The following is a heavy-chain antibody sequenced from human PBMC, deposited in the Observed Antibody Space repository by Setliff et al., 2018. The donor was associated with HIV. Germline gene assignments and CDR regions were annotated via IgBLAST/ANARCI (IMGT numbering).Heavy chain of an antibody. CDR3: ATDTAMLQEGTEF. V-gene: IGHV4-39*01. CDR1: GGSISGSNYY. CDR2: SYYSGST. D-gene: IGHD5-18*01. Sequence: SETLSLTCTVSGGSISGSNYYWAWIRQPPGKGLERIGSSYYSGSTYYNPSLKSRVTISVDTSKNQFSLKLSSVTAADTAIYYCATDTAMLQEGTEFWGQGTLVTVSS. J-gene: IGHJ4*02.